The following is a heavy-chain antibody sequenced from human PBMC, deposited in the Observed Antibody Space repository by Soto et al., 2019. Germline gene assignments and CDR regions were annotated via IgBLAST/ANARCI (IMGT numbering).Heavy chain of an antibody. CDR3: AKDAVAVNGVWDWFDS. V-gene: IGHV3-23*01. CDR2: IHGHGGGT. Sequence: EVPLLESGGGLVQPGGSLRLSCAASGFNLRNYAMSWVRQPPGKGEELVSSIHGHGGGTYYAVSVKGRFTVSRDASKETLYLQLISVRVDDTAVYYCAKDAVAVNGVWDWFDSWGQGTLVTVSS. J-gene: IGHJ5*01. CDR1: GFNLRNYA. D-gene: IGHD3-16*01.